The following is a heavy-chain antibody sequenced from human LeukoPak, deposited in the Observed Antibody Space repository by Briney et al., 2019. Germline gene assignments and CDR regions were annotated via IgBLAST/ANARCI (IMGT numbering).Heavy chain of an antibody. Sequence: SETLSLTCTVSGASVSSASYWSWIRQPPGKGVEWIAHIYNGVNTNYNPSLKSRVTISVDTSKNQFSLKLSSVTAADTAVYYCAKYNSGASDDAFDIWGQGTMVTVSS. J-gene: IGHJ3*02. V-gene: IGHV4-61*01. CDR3: AKYNSGASDDAFDI. CDR1: GASVSSASY. D-gene: IGHD1-14*01. CDR2: IYNGVNT.